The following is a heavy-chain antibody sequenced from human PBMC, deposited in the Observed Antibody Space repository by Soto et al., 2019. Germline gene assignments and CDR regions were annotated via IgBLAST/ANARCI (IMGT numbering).Heavy chain of an antibody. CDR2: IWYDGSNK. J-gene: IGHJ6*02. V-gene: IGHV3-33*01. CDR3: ARDRHGGRYDSYYFHGMDV. Sequence: GGSLRLSCAASGFTFSYYGMHWVRQAPGKGLEWVAVIWYDGSNKDFADSVKGRFTISRDNSKNTLYLQMNSLRAEDTAVYYCARDRHGGRYDSYYFHGMDVWGQGTTVTVSS. CDR1: GFTFSYYG. D-gene: IGHD3-16*01.